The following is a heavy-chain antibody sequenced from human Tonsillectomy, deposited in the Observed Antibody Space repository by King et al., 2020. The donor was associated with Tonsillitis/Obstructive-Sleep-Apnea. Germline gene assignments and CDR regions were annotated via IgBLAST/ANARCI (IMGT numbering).Heavy chain of an antibody. J-gene: IGHJ4*02. Sequence: VQLVESGGGLVKPGGSLRLSCAASGFTFSSYSMNWVRQAPGKGLEGVSSISSSSSYIYYADSVKGRFTISRDNAKKSLYLQMNSLRAEDTAVYYCARDRGAYYDFWSGYYTLRYWGQGTLVTVSS. D-gene: IGHD3-3*01. CDR3: ARDRGAYYDFWSGYYTLRY. CDR1: GFTFSSYS. CDR2: ISSSSSYI. V-gene: IGHV3-21*01.